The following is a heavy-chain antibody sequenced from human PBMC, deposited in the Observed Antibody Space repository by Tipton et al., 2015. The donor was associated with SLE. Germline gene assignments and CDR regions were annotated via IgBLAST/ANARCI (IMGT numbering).Heavy chain of an antibody. CDR3: ARGGGSPSY. J-gene: IGHJ4*02. CDR1: GGSISSYY. CDR2: IYYSGSI. Sequence: TLSLTCTVSGGSISSYYWSWIRQPPGKGLEWIGYIYYSGSINYNPSLKSRVTISADTSKNQFSLKLTSVTAADTAAYYCARGGGSPSYWGQGTLVTVSS. D-gene: IGHD2-15*01. V-gene: IGHV4-59*01.